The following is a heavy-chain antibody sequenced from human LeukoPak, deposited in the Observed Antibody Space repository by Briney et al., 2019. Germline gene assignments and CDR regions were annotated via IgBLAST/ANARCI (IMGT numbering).Heavy chain of an antibody. CDR1: GGTFSSYA. V-gene: IGHV1-69*06. D-gene: IGHD3-10*01. J-gene: IGHJ4*02. CDR3: ASRSGSYSIDY. CDR2: IIPIFGTA. Sequence: SVKVSCKASGGTFSSYAISWVRQAPGQGLEWMGGIIPIFGTANYAQKFQGRVTITADKSTSTAYMGLSSLRSEDTAVYYCASRSGSYSIDYWGQGTLVTVSS.